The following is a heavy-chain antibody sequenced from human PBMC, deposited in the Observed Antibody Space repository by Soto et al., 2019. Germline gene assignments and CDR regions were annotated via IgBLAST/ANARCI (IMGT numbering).Heavy chain of an antibody. CDR2: VYHSGSI. D-gene: IGHD3-10*01. CDR1: SGSISTGNW. Sequence: QVQLQESGPALVKPSETLSLTCTVSSGSISTGNWWSWVRQPPEKGLEWIGEVYHSGSIYYNPSLKSRVTISVDKSENQFSLRMNSVTAADTAVYYCARVSRGIKSAFDIWGQGTLVTVSS. CDR3: ARVSRGIKSAFDI. V-gene: IGHV4-4*02. J-gene: IGHJ3*02.